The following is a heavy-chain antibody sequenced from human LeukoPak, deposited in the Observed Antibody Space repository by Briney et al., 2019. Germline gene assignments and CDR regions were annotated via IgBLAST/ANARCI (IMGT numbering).Heavy chain of an antibody. CDR1: GDTFSSYA. Sequence: GASVKVSCKASGDTFSSYAISWVRQAPGQGLEWMGRIIPIFGTANYAQKFQGRVTITTDESTSTAYMELSSLRSEDTAVYCCERDNGDFPRAFDISRQGTMVTVSS. V-gene: IGHV1-69*05. CDR2: IIPIFGTA. J-gene: IGHJ3*02. D-gene: IGHD4-17*01. CDR3: ERDNGDFPRAFDI.